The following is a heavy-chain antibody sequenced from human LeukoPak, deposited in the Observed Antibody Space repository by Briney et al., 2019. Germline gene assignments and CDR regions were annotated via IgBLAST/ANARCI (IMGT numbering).Heavy chain of an antibody. CDR2: ISSSSSYI. V-gene: IGHV3-21*01. D-gene: IGHD3-22*01. CDR1: GFPFSSYS. J-gene: IGHJ6*03. Sequence: GGSLRLSCAASGFPFSSYSMNWVRQAPGKGLEWVSSISSSSSYIYYADSVKGRFTISRDDAKNSLYLQMNSLRAEDTAVYYCARAPRSWIYDSSGYYQTLYYMDVWGKGTTVTVSS. CDR3: ARAPRSWIYDSSGYYQTLYYMDV.